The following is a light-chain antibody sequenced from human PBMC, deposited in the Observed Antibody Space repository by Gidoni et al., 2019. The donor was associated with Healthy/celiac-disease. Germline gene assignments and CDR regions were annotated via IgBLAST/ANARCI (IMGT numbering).Light chain of an antibody. CDR2: SAT. CDR1: QIISSY. V-gene: IGKV1-39*01. Sequence: DIQMTHSPSSLSASVGDRVTITCRASQIISSYLNWYQQKPGKAPKVLIYSATSLQSGVPSRFHGSGSGTDFTLTISSLQPEDFATYYCQQSYSTPQTFGQGTKVEIK. J-gene: IGKJ1*01. CDR3: QQSYSTPQT.